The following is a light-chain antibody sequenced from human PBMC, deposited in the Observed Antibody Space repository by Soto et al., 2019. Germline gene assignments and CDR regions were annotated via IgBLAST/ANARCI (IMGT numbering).Light chain of an antibody. CDR2: TTT. V-gene: IGLV1-40*01. CDR1: SSNIGANYD. J-gene: IGLJ2*01. Sequence: QPVMTQPPSVSGAPGQRVTISCTGSSSNIGANYDVHWYQHLPGTAPKLLIYTTTNRPSGVPDRFSGSKSDTSASLAITGLQAEDEADYYCQSSDRSLRGVVFGGGTKLTVL. CDR3: QSSDRSLRGVV.